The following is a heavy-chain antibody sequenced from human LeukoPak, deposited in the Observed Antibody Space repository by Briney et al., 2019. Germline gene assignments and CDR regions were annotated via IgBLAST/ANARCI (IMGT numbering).Heavy chain of an antibody. D-gene: IGHD2-2*01. CDR3: ARSLGYCSSTSCLPTYYFDY. Sequence: GGSLRLSCAASGFSFEDYAMYWVRQAPGKGLEWVAGISWNSKNIGYGDSVKGRFTISRDNGKNSVDLQMNSLRAEDTAVYYCARSLGYCSSTSCLPTYYFDYWGQGTLVTVSS. CDR1: GFSFEDYA. V-gene: IGHV3-9*01. CDR2: ISWNSKNI. J-gene: IGHJ4*02.